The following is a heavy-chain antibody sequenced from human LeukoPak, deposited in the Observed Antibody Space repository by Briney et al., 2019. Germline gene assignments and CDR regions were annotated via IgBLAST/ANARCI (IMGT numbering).Heavy chain of an antibody. Sequence: ASVKVSCKASGYNFSYYYIHWVRQAPGQGPEWMGMINPSGGYTSYADNSQGRVTMTRDTSTSTVYMELSSLRSEDTAVYYCARVQRGSGWSGDFDYWGQGTLVTVSS. CDR2: INPSGGYT. CDR1: GYNFSYYY. CDR3: ARVQRGSGWSGDFDY. D-gene: IGHD6-19*01. J-gene: IGHJ4*02. V-gene: IGHV1-46*01.